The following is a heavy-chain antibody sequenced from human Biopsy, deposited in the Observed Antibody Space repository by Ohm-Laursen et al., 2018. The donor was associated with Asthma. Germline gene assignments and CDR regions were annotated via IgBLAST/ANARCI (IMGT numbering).Heavy chain of an antibody. Sequence: SLRLSCSASGFTFSSYAMHWVRQAPGKGLEWVAVISYDGSNKYYANSVKGRFTISRDNSKNTLYLQMDSLRADDTAVYYCARDAWELQKPYAYYFDYWGQGTLVTVSS. CDR2: ISYDGSNK. J-gene: IGHJ4*02. D-gene: IGHD1-26*01. V-gene: IGHV3-30-3*01. CDR3: ARDAWELQKPYAYYFDY. CDR1: GFTFSSYA.